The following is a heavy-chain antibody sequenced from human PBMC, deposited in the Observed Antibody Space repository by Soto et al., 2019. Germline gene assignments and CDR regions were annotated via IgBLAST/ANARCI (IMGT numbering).Heavy chain of an antibody. CDR3: AKRPPYYDILTGPYYFDY. J-gene: IGHJ4*02. CDR2: ISGSGGST. Sequence: EVQLLESGGGLVQPGGSLRLSCAASGFTFSSYAMSWVRQAPGKGLEWVSAISGSGGSTYYADSVKGRFTISRDNSKNTLYLQMNSLRAEDTAVYYCAKRPPYYDILTGPYYFDYWGQGTLVTVSS. CDR1: GFTFSSYA. V-gene: IGHV3-23*01. D-gene: IGHD3-9*01.